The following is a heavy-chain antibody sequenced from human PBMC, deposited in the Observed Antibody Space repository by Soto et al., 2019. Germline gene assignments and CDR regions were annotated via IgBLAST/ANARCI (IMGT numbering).Heavy chain of an antibody. V-gene: IGHV4-31*03. CDR3: AREYTYGSNFFDC. CDR2: ISHSGST. Sequence: TLSLTRNVTGGSISSSIYYWGWIRQPPGKGLEWIGYISHSGSTYYTPSLKSRVIISADTSKNQFSVNLTSVTAADTAVYYCAREYTYGSNFFDCWGQGALVTVSS. D-gene: IGHD5-18*01. CDR1: GGSISSSIYY. J-gene: IGHJ4*02.